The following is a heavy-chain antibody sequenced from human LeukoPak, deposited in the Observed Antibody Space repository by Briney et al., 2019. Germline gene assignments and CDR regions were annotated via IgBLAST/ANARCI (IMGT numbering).Heavy chain of an antibody. J-gene: IGHJ4*02. CDR3: AKYNGRYISDWHLDY. CDR1: GFTFSSYA. Sequence: GGSLRLSCAASGFTFSSYAMTWVRQAPGKGLEWVSAISGNGGSTNYADSVKGHFTISRDSSKNTLYLQMNSLRVEDTAIYYCAKYNGRYISDWHLDYWGQGTLVTVSS. D-gene: IGHD6-19*01. CDR2: ISGNGGST. V-gene: IGHV3-23*01.